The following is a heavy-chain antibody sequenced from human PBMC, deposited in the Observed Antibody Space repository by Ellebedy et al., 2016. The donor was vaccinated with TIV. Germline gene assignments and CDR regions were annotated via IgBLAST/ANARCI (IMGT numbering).Heavy chain of an antibody. D-gene: IGHD3-9*01. CDR1: GLTLRTYP. Sequence: PGGSLRLSCAASGLTLRTYPMAQVRPAPGTGLEWVAVVGPRSEYTIYADSAKCRFTVFRENSKNSLYMQMHSLRAEDTAVYYCAKELVSRDSLTFDYWGQGTLVTVSS. CDR3: AKELVSRDSLTFDY. V-gene: IGHV3-23*01. CDR2: VGPRSEYT. J-gene: IGHJ4*02.